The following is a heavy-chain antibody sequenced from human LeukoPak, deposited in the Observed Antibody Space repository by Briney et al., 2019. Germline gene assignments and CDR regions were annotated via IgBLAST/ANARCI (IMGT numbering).Heavy chain of an antibody. D-gene: IGHD1-26*01. CDR2: IKQDGSEK. V-gene: IGHV3-7*01. CDR3: ASQWELGGY. J-gene: IGHJ4*02. CDR1: GFTFSSYA. Sequence: GGSLRLSCAASGFTFSSYAMSWVRQAPGKGLEWVANIKQDGSEKYYVDSVKGRFTISRDNAKNSLYLQMNSLRAEDTAVYYCASQWELGGYWGQGTLVTVSS.